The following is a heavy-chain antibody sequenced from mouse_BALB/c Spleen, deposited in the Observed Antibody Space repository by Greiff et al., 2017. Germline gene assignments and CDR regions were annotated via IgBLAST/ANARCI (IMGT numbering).Heavy chain of an antibody. D-gene: IGHD4-1*01. CDR3: ARLTGRDWFAY. Sequence: EVQLVESGGGLVKPGGSLKLSCAASGFTFSSYAMSWVRQSPEKRLEWVAEISSGGSYTYYPDTVTGRFTISRDNAKNTLYLEMSSLRSEDTAMYYCARLTGRDWFAYWGQGTLVTVSA. V-gene: IGHV5-9-4*01. CDR1: GFTFSSYA. J-gene: IGHJ3*01. CDR2: ISSGGSYT.